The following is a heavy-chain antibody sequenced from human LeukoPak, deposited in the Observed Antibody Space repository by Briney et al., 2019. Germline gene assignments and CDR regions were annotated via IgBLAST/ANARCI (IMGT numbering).Heavy chain of an antibody. V-gene: IGHV1-24*01. CDR2: FDPEDGEDGET. CDR1: GSGLIEVA. CDR3: AMTDRYAGRPFDY. Sequence: ASVKVSCKVSGSGLIEVAMHWVRQAPGKGLEWVGSFDPEDGEDGETHYAQKFQGRVTMTEDASTDTAYMELTSLSSEETALYYCAMTDRYAGRPFDYWGQGTLVTVSS. J-gene: IGHJ4*02. D-gene: IGHD3-9*01.